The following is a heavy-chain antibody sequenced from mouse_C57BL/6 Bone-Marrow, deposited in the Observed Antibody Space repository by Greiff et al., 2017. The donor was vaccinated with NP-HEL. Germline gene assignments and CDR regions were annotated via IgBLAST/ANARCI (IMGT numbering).Heavy chain of an antibody. D-gene: IGHD1-1*01. Sequence: VQLQQPGAELVKPGASVKMSCTASGYTFTSYWITWVKQRPGQGLEWIGDIYPGSGSTNYNEKFKSKATLTVATSSSTAYMQLSSLTSEDSAVYYYARSYYYGSSYDYYAMDYWGQGTSVTVSS. CDR1: GYTFTSYW. V-gene: IGHV1-55*01. CDR3: ARSYYYGSSYDYYAMDY. J-gene: IGHJ4*01. CDR2: IYPGSGST.